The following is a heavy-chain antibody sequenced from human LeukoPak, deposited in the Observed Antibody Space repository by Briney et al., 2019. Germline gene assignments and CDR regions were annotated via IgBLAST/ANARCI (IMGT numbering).Heavy chain of an antibody. CDR2: IYSGGST. V-gene: IGHV3-53*04. CDR1: GFTFSSYA. Sequence: AGGSLRLSCAASGFTFSSYAMSWVRQAPGKGLEWVSVIYSGGSTYYADSVKGRFTISRHNSKNTLYLQMNSLRAEDTAVYYCARDRDFGSGMDVWGQGTTVTVSS. D-gene: IGHD3-10*01. CDR3: ARDRDFGSGMDV. J-gene: IGHJ6*02.